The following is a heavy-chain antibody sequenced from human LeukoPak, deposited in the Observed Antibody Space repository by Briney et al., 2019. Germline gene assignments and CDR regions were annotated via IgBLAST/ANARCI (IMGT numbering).Heavy chain of an antibody. D-gene: IGHD3-3*01. CDR1: GFTFSSYA. Sequence: GGSLRLSCAASGFTFSSYAMSWVRQAPGKGLKWGSAISGSGGSTYYADSVKGRFTISRDNSKNTLYLQMNSLRAEDTAVYYCAKIKGGRRGNFGVVILSPLGMDVWGQGTTVTVSS. J-gene: IGHJ6*02. CDR2: ISGSGGST. CDR3: AKIKGGRRGNFGVVILSPLGMDV. V-gene: IGHV3-23*01.